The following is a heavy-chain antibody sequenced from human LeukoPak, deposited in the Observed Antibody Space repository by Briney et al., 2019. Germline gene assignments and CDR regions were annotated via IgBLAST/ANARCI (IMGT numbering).Heavy chain of an antibody. CDR2: INTNGSPT. D-gene: IGHD3-10*01. CDR3: AGDLISGSGSLGY. Sequence: GGSLRLSCAASGFTFSSYWMHWVRQAPGKGLVWVARINTNGSPTQYADSVTGRFTISRDNAKTTLYLQMNSLRDEDTAVYYCAGDLISGSGSLGYWGQGTLVTVSS. V-gene: IGHV3-74*01. J-gene: IGHJ4*02. CDR1: GFTFSSYW.